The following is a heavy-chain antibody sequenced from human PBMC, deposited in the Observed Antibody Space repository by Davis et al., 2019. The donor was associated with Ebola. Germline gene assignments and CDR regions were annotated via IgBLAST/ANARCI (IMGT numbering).Heavy chain of an antibody. CDR3: ARGWLRSSFDY. CDR2: TYYSSKWYN. J-gene: IGHJ4*02. D-gene: IGHD5-12*01. V-gene: IGHV6-1*01. Sequence: HSQTLSLTCALSGDSVSMTSSACNWIRQSPSRGLEWLGRTYYSSKWYNDYAVSVKSRITINPDTSKNQLSLQLDSVTPEDTAVYYCARGWLRSSFDYWGQGTLVTVSS. CDR1: GDSVSMTSSA.